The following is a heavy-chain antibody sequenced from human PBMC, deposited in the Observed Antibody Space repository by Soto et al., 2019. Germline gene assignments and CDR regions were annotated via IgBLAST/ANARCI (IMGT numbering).Heavy chain of an antibody. Sequence: EVQLVESGGGLVQPGRSLRLSCAASGFTFDDYAMHWVRQAPGKGLEWVSGISWNSGSIGYADSVKGRFTISRDNAKNSLYLQMNSLRAEDTALYYCAKDMGRGSSTPSDYWGQGTLVTVSS. CDR2: ISWNSGSI. CDR3: AKDMGRGSSTPSDY. D-gene: IGHD1-26*01. V-gene: IGHV3-9*01. CDR1: GFTFDDYA. J-gene: IGHJ4*02.